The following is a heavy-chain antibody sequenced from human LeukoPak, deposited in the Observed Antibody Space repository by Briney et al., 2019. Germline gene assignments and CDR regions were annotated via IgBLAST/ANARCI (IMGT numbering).Heavy chain of an antibody. Sequence: SETLSLTCTVSGGSISGYYWSWIRQPPGKGLEWIGYMFYTGSPNYNPSLKSRASISTDTSKNQFSLKLSSMTAADTAVYYCARLILGHWYFDLWGRGTLVTVSS. V-gene: IGHV4-59*08. CDR3: ARLILGHWYFDL. CDR1: GGSISGYY. J-gene: IGHJ2*01. CDR2: MFYTGSP. D-gene: IGHD3/OR15-3a*01.